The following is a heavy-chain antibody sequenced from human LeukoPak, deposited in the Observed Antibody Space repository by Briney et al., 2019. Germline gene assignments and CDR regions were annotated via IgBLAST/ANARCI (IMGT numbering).Heavy chain of an antibody. CDR1: GFTVSRNY. J-gene: IGHJ1*01. Sequence: GGSLRLSCAASGFTVSRNYMSWVRQAPRKGLEWVSVLYSGGSTNYADSVKGRFTISRDNSKNTLYLQMNSLRAEDTAVYYCARVRDYYDSRGYYFEYFDHWGQGTLVTVS. CDR2: LYSGGST. D-gene: IGHD3-22*01. V-gene: IGHV3-53*01. CDR3: ARVRDYYDSRGYYFEYFDH.